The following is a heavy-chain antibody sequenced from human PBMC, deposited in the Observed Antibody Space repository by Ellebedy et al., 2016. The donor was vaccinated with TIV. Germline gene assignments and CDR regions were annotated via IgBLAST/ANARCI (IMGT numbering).Heavy chain of an antibody. CDR2: ISSSSSYI. D-gene: IGHD3-10*01. V-gene: IGHV3-21*01. J-gene: IGHJ4*02. CDR3: ARERLLLWFGEPPDY. CDR1: GFTFSSYS. Sequence: GESLKISCAASGFTFSSYSMNWVRQAPGKGLEWVSSISSSSSYIYYTVSVKGRFTISRDNAKNSLYLQMNSLRAEDTAMYYCARERLLLWFGEPPDYWGQGTLVTVSS.